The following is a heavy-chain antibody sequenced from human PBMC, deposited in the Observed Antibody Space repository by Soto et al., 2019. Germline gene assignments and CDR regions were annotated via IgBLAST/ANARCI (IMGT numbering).Heavy chain of an antibody. J-gene: IGHJ4*02. CDR2: IYYSGST. CDR1: GGSISSSSYY. D-gene: IGHD3-3*01. V-gene: IGHV4-39*01. CDR3: ARHGYDFWSGYYGNEYYFDY. Sequence: PSETLSLTCTVSGGSISSSSYYWGWIRQPPGKGLEWIGSIYYSGSTYYNPSLKSRVTISVDTSKNQFSLKLSSVTAADTAVYYCARHGYDFWSGYYGNEYYFDYWGQGTLVTVSS.